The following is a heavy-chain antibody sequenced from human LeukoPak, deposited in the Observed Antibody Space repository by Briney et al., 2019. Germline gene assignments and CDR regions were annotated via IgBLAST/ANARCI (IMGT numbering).Heavy chain of an antibody. Sequence: GGSLRLSCAASGFTFSSYAMSWVRQAPGKGLEWVSGISGSGGNTCYGDSVKGRFTISRDNSKNTLYLQMSSLRAEDTAVYYCAKDNTYCSGGSCYLLITAIDYWGQGTLVTVSS. J-gene: IGHJ4*02. CDR2: ISGSGGNT. D-gene: IGHD2-15*01. V-gene: IGHV3-23*01. CDR1: GFTFSSYA. CDR3: AKDNTYCSGGSCYLLITAIDY.